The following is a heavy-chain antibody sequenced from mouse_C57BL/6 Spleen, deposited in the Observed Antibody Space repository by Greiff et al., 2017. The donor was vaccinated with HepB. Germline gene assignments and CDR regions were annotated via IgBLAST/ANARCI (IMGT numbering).Heavy chain of an antibody. J-gene: IGHJ3*01. CDR1: GYTFTSYW. CDR2: IDPSDSYT. D-gene: IGHD2-2*01. V-gene: IGHV1-59*01. CDR3: ARYGYHY. Sequence: QVHVKQPGAELVRPGTSVKLSCKASGYTFTSYWMHWVKQRPGQGLEWIGVIDPSDSYTNYNQKFKGKATLTVDTSSSTAYMQLSSLTSEDSAVYYCARYGYHYWGQGTLVTVSA.